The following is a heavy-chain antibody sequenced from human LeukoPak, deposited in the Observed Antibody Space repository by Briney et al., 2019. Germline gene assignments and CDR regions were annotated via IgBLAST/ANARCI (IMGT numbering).Heavy chain of an antibody. J-gene: IGHJ6*02. CDR3: AKRLRNFDMDV. CDR1: GFIFSSYA. Sequence: GGSLRLSCAASGFIFSSYAMSWVRQAPGKGLEWVSAISGSGGSTYCADAVKSRFTISRDNSKNTLYLQMNSLRAEDTAVYYCAKRLRNFDMDVWGQGTTVTVSS. CDR2: ISGSGGST. V-gene: IGHV3-23*01.